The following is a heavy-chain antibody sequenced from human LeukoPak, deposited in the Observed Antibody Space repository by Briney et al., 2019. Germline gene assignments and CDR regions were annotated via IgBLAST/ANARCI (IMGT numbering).Heavy chain of an antibody. D-gene: IGHD1-26*01. CDR1: GFAFSTNA. CDR3: AKDVGKWESLHFFDY. V-gene: IGHV3-23*01. J-gene: IGHJ4*02. Sequence: GGSLRLSCLTSGFAFSTNAMSWVRQAPGKGLEWISGISGSGASTYYADSVTGRFTISRDNSRNTLYLQINSLRGDDTAVYYCAKDVGKWESLHFFDYWGQGTLVTVSS. CDR2: ISGSGAST.